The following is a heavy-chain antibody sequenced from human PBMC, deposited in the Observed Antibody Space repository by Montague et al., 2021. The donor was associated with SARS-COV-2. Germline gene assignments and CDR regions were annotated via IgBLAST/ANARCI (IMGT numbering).Heavy chain of an antibody. CDR3: ARAFTDWLRYYGMDV. J-gene: IGHJ6*02. CDR1: GGSISSSSYY. D-gene: IGHD3-9*01. CDR2: IYYSGST. Sequence: SETLSLTCTVSGGSISSSSYYWGWIRQPPGKGLEWIGGIYYSGSTYYNPSLKSRVTISVDTSKNQFSLKLSSVTAADTAVYYCARAFTDWLRYYGMDVWGQGTTVTVSS. V-gene: IGHV4-39*01.